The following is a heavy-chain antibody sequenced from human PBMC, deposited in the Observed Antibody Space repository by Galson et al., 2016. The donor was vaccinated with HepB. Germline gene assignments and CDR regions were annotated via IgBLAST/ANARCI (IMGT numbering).Heavy chain of an antibody. Sequence: SLRLSCAASGFNFANHGMNWVRQAPGKGLEWVSSLRGDGTHPEYADSVKGRFTISRDNSKRTVFLQMNTLRVDDTGVYYCTKDRLPWTYYGASCDVWGPGTPVMVPS. CDR1: GFNFANHG. D-gene: IGHD3-3*01. CDR2: LRGDGTHP. J-gene: IGHJ4*02. V-gene: IGHV3-23*01. CDR3: TKDRLPWTYYGASCDV.